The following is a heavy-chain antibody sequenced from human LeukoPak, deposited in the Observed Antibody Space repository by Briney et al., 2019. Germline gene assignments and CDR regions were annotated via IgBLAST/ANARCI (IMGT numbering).Heavy chain of an antibody. Sequence: PGRSLRLSCAASGFTFISYGMHWVRHGPGKGLEWVALISYDGGKNYYADSVKGRFTISRDKSKNTLYLQMNSLIPDDTAVYYCAKGRQQWWTFDALDIWGQGTMVTVSS. CDR2: ISYDGGKN. CDR3: AKGRQQWWTFDALDI. CDR1: GFTFISYG. V-gene: IGHV3-30*18. D-gene: IGHD5-18*01. J-gene: IGHJ3*02.